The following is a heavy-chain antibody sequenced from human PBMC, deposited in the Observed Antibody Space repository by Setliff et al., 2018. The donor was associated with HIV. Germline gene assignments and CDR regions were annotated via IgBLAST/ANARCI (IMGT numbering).Heavy chain of an antibody. CDR3: SADTEDSLNLYNCDY. CDR1: GFTFSDAW. J-gene: IGHJ4*02. CDR2: VKSKIRGGAR. Sequence: GSLRLSCAASGFTFSDAWMSWVRLAPGKGLEWVARVKSKIRGGARDYAAPVKGRFSISRDDSANTLFLQMNSLKTEDTAVYYCSADTEDSLNLYNCDYWGPGIQVTVSS. D-gene: IGHD3-22*01. V-gene: IGHV3-15*01.